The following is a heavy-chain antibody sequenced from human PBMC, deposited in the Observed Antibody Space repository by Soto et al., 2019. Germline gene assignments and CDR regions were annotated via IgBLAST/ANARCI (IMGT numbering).Heavy chain of an antibody. CDR2: IYYSGST. CDR1: GGSISSGDYY. CDR3: ARDGGDYSDSRGPL. Sequence: SETLSLTCTVSGGSISSGDYYWSWIRQPPGKGLEWIGYIYYSGSTYYSLSLKSRVTISVDTSKNQFSLKLSSVTAADTAVYYCARDGGDYSDSRGPLWGQGTLVTVSS. J-gene: IGHJ4*02. V-gene: IGHV4-30-4*01. D-gene: IGHD3-22*01.